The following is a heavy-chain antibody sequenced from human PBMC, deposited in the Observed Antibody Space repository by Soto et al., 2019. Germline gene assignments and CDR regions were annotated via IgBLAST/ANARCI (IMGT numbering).Heavy chain of an antibody. CDR2: ISGSGGSV. D-gene: IGHD3-10*01. V-gene: IGHV3-23*01. CDR1: GFTFSSYA. CDR3: ARADYYGSGSYLFDY. Sequence: EVQLLESGGGLVQPGGSLRLSCVASGFTFSSYAMNWVRQAPGKGLEWVSAISGSGGSVYHADSVKGRFTISRDNSKNTLYLQMNSLRAEDTAVYYCARADYYGSGSYLFDYWGQGTLVTVSS. J-gene: IGHJ4*02.